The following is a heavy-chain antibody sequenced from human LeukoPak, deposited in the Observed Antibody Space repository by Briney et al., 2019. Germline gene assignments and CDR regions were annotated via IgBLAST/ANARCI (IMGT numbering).Heavy chain of an antibody. CDR1: GGSISSYF. D-gene: IGHD2-2*01. CDR2: IYTSGST. V-gene: IGHV4-4*07. J-gene: IGHJ3*02. Sequence: PSETLSLTCTVSGGSISSYFWSWIRQPAGKGLEWIGRIYTSGSTNYNPSLKSRVTMSVDTSKNQFSLKLSSVTAADTAVYYCARDHCSSTSCPAEDAFDIWGQGTMVTVSS. CDR3: ARDHCSSTSCPAEDAFDI.